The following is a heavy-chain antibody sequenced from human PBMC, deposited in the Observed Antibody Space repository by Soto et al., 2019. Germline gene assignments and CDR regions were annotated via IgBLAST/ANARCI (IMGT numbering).Heavy chain of an antibody. Sequence: PSDTLSLTCTVSGGSISIYYWSWIRQPPGKGLEWIGYIYYSGSTHYNPSLKGRVTMSVDTSKNQFSLKLSSVTAADTAVYFCARVPDYWGQGTLVTVSS. CDR1: GGSISIYY. CDR3: ARVPDY. CDR2: IYYSGST. V-gene: IGHV4-59*12. J-gene: IGHJ4*02.